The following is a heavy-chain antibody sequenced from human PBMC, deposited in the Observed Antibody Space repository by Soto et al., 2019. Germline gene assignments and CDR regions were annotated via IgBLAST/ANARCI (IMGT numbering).Heavy chain of an antibody. CDR1: GGSISSGGYY. J-gene: IGHJ6*02. Sequence: SETLSLTCTVSGGSISSGGYYWSWIRQHPGKGLEWIGYIYYSGSTYYNPSLKSRVTISVDTSKNQFSLKLSSVTAADTAVYYCARSHFDWLFMDVWGQGTTVTVSS. CDR2: IYYSGST. D-gene: IGHD3-9*01. CDR3: ARSHFDWLFMDV. V-gene: IGHV4-31*03.